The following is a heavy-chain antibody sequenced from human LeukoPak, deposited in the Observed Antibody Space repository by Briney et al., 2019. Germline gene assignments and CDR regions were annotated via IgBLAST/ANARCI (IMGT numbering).Heavy chain of an antibody. Sequence: PGGSLRLSCAASGFTFSSYSMNWVRQAPGKGLEWVSSISSSSSYTYYADSVKGRFTISRDNAKNSLYLQMNSLRAEDTAVYYCARTNWAFDYWGQGTLVTVSS. J-gene: IGHJ4*02. CDR3: ARTNWAFDY. D-gene: IGHD7-27*01. CDR2: ISSSSSYT. V-gene: IGHV3-21*01. CDR1: GFTFSSYS.